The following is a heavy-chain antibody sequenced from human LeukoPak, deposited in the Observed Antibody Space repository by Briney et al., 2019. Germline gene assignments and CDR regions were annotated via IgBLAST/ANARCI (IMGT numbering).Heavy chain of an antibody. CDR2: ISSSSSTI. J-gene: IGHJ4*02. D-gene: IGHD6-13*01. CDR1: GFTFSSYS. V-gene: IGHV3-48*04. CDR3: ARGRIGEADY. Sequence: GGSLRLSCAASGFTFSSYSMNWVRQAPGKGLEWVSYISSSSSTIYYADSVKGRFTISRDNSKNTLYLQMNSLRAEDTAVYYCARGRIGEADYWGQGTLVAVSS.